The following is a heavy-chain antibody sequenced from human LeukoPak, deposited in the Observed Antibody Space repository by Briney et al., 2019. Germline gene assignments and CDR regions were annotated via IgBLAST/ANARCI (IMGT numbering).Heavy chain of an antibody. V-gene: IGHV4-39*01. D-gene: IGHD6-13*01. J-gene: IGHJ4*02. CDR1: GGSISSSSYY. CDR3: ARQALAAAGVY. CDR2: IYYSGST. Sequence: SETLSLTCTVSGGSISSSSYYWGWIRQPPGKGVYGIGSIYYSGSTYYNPSLKSLVTISVDPSKTKFSLKLSSVTAADTAVYYCARQALAAAGVYWGQGTLVTVSS.